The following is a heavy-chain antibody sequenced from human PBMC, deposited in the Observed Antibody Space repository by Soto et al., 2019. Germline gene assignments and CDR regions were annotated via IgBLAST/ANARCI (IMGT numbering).Heavy chain of an antibody. D-gene: IGHD3-3*01. CDR3: ARVGHSIFGVVITSYYFDY. J-gene: IGHJ4*02. Sequence: ASVKVSCKASGYTFTSYGISWVRQAPGQGLEWMGWISAYNGNTNYAQKLQGRVTMTTDTSTSTAYMELRSLRSDDTAVYYCARVGHSIFGVVITSYYFDYWGQGTLVTVSS. CDR2: ISAYNGNT. V-gene: IGHV1-18*01. CDR1: GYTFTSYG.